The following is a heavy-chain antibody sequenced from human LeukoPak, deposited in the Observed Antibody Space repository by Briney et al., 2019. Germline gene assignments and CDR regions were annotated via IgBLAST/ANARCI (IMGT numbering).Heavy chain of an antibody. D-gene: IGHD3-9*01. CDR2: IWYDGSNK. CDR3: ARSRNYDILTGYRYYYYYYGMDV. CDR1: GFTFSSYG. V-gene: IGHV3-33*01. J-gene: IGHJ6*02. Sequence: GRSLRLSCAASGFTFSSYGMHWVRQAPGKGLEWVAVIWYDGSNKYYADSVKGRFTISRDNSKNTLYLQMNSLRAEDTAVYYCARSRNYDILTGYRYYYYYYGMDVWGQGTTVTVSS.